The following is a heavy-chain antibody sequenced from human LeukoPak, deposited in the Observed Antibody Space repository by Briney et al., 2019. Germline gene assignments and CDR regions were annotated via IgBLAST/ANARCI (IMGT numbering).Heavy chain of an antibody. J-gene: IGHJ4*02. CDR2: INPNSGGT. D-gene: IGHD2-15*01. CDR1: GYTFTGYY. Sequence: ASVKVSCKASGYTFTGYYMHWVRQAPGQGLEWMGWINPNSGGTNYAQKFQGTVTITRNTSISTAYMELSSLRSEDTAVYYCARGGGPGLNDYWGQGTLVTVSS. CDR3: ARGGGPGLNDY. V-gene: IGHV1-2*02.